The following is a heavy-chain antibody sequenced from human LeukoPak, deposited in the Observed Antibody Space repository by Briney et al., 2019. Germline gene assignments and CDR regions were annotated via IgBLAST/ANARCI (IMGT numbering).Heavy chain of an antibody. J-gene: IGHJ5*02. Sequence: PGGSLRLSCAASGFTFNDYYMSGIRQAPGKGLEWLSYINIGGTNTHYADSVKGRFTISRDSAKKSLYLEMNNLRAEDTAVYYCATDGAGFDTWGQGVLVTVSS. CDR1: GFTFNDYY. CDR3: ATDGAGFDT. V-gene: IGHV3-11*01. CDR2: INIGGTNT.